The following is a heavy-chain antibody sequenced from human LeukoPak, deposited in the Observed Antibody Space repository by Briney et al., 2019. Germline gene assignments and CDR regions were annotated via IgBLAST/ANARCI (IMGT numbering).Heavy chain of an antibody. CDR2: ISGSGDST. CDR3: ARVGYSGYDYDY. D-gene: IGHD5-12*01. J-gene: IGHJ4*02. CDR1: GFTFSSYA. Sequence: GGSLRLSCEASGFTFSSYAMSWVRQAPGKGLEWVSVISGSGDSTYYADSVEGRCTVSRDNSKDALYLQMNSLRAEDTAVYYCARVGYSGYDYDYWGQGTLVTVSS. V-gene: IGHV3-23*01.